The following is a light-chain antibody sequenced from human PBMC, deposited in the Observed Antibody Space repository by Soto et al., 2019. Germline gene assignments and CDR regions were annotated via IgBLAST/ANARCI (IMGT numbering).Light chain of an antibody. CDR3: QQYNTYPWT. J-gene: IGKJ1*01. CDR1: QSISSW. V-gene: IGKV1-5*01. CDR2: DAS. Sequence: DIQMTQSPSTLSATVGDRVTITCRASQSISSWLAWYQQKPGKAPNLLIYDASSLESGVPSRFSGSGSGTEFTLTISSLQPADFATYYCQQYNTYPWTFGQGTKVDIK.